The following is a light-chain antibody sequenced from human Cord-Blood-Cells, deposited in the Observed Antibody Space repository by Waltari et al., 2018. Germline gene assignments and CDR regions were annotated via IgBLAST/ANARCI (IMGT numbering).Light chain of an antibody. CDR1: QSVLSSSNNKNY. J-gene: IGKJ3*01. Sequence: DIVMTPSPHPLPTPLGERDNINCKSSQSVLSSSNNKNYLAWYQQKPGQPPKLLIYWASTRESGVPDRFSGSGSGTDFTLTISSLQAEDVAVYYCQQYYSTPFTFGPGTKVDIK. V-gene: IGKV4-1*01. CDR3: QQYYSTPFT. CDR2: WAS.